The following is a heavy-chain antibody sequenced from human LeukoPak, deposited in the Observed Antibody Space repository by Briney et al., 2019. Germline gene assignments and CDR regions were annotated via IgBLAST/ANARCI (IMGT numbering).Heavy chain of an antibody. D-gene: IGHD3-3*01. J-gene: IGHJ5*02. Sequence: GGSLRLSCSASGFTFNSYAMSWVRQAPGKGLKWVSAISDSGGNPYYADSVEGRFTISRDNSKNTLYLHMDSLRAEDTALYYSTKIDYTINAWGQGTLVTVSS. V-gene: IGHV3-23*01. CDR2: ISDSGGNP. CDR3: TKIDYTINA. CDR1: GFTFNSYA.